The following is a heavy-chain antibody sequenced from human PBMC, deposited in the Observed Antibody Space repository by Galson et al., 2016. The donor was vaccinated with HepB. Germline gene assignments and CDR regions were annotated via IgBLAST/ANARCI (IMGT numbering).Heavy chain of an antibody. Sequence: SETLSLTCSVSGGSMRNYQWSWVRQPPGKGLEWIGYIFNDGSIYYSGSTYYNPSLKSRVTISVDTSKNQFSLKLSSVIAADTAVYYCARHLSKLRYCSGGICQSVAYFDYWGQGTLVTVSS. J-gene: IGHJ4*02. D-gene: IGHD2-15*01. CDR2: FNDGSIYYSGST. CDR1: GGSMRNYQ. CDR3: ARHLSKLRYCSGGICQSVAYFDY. V-gene: IGHV4-59*04.